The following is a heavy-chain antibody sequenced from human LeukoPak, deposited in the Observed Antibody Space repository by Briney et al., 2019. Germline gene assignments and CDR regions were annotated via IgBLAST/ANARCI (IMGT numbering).Heavy chain of an antibody. V-gene: IGHV3-23*01. J-gene: IGHJ3*01. CDR1: GFTFSSYG. Sequence: GGSLRLSCAASGFTFSSYGMHWVRQAPGKGLEWVSGISGDGASTHYAESVKGQFTISRDNSQNTLFLQMNSLRVEDTAIYYCAKDSYVSGRPLHTFDVWGQGTMVTVSS. CDR3: AKDSYVSGRPLHTFDV. CDR2: ISGDGAST. D-gene: IGHD3-10*01.